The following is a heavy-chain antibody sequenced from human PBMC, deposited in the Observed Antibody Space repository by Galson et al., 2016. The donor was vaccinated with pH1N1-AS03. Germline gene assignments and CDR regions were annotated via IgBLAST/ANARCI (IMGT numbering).Heavy chain of an antibody. CDR1: GYTFSTYG. Sequence: SVKVSCKASGYTFSTYGVSWVRQAPGQGLEWMGWISGYDDDTNYAQNVAGRVTMTTDKSTSTVYMELRSLRSDDTAVYYCARDRGFRPDTFYIWGQGT. V-gene: IGHV1-18*04. CDR3: ARDRGFRPDTFYI. CDR2: ISGYDDDT. J-gene: IGHJ3*02. D-gene: IGHD2-15*01.